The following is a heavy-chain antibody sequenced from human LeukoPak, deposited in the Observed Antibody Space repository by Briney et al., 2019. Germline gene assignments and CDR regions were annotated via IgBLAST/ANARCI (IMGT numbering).Heavy chain of an antibody. J-gene: IGHJ6*03. V-gene: IGHV3-23*01. Sequence: GGSLRLSCAASGFTFSSYAMSWVRQAPGKGLEWVSYISSSGSTIYYADSVKGRFTISRDNSKNTLYLQMNSLRADDTAVYYCAKGVLAAYRYNYYYMDVWGKGTTVTISS. CDR2: ISSSGSTI. CDR3: AKGVLAAYRYNYYYMDV. D-gene: IGHD6-25*01. CDR1: GFTFSSYA.